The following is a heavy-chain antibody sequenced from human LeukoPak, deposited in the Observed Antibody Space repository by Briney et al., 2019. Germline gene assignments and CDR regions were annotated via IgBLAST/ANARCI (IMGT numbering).Heavy chain of an antibody. CDR3: ARAPDSYCTNGVCFGSSGYYRRQYRRLFDY. Sequence: PSETLSLTCAVYGGSFSGYYWSWIRQPPGKGLEWIGEINHSGSTNYNPSLKSRVTISVDTSKNQFSLKLSSVTAADTAVYYCARAPDSYCTNGVCFGSSGYYRRQYRRLFDYWGQGTLVTVSS. CDR2: INHSGST. D-gene: IGHD2-8*01. V-gene: IGHV4-34*01. CDR1: GGSFSGYY. J-gene: IGHJ4*02.